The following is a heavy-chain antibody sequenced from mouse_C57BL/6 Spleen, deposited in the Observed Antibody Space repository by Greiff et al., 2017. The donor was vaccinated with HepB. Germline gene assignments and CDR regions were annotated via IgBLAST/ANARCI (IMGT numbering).Heavy chain of an antibody. V-gene: IGHV5-9*01. D-gene: IGHD2-4*01. CDR2: ISGGGGNT. CDR3: ARGYYDYDGGAMDY. Sequence: EVKVVESGGGLVKPGGSLKLSCAASGFTFSSYTMSWVRQTPEKRLEWVATISGGGGNTYYPDSVKGRFTISRDNAKNTLYLQMSSLRSEDTALYYCARGYYDYDGGAMDYWGQGTSVTVSS. CDR1: GFTFSSYT. J-gene: IGHJ4*01.